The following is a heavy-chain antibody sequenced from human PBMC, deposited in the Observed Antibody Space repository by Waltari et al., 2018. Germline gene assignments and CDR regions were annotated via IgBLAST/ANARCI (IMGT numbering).Heavy chain of an antibody. J-gene: IGHJ6*02. CDR2: ITSKTDGGTT. CDR3: TTGQPNVNYDFWSGYSTPYYYYYGMDV. V-gene: IGHV3-15*01. CDR1: GFTFSNAW. D-gene: IGHD3-3*01. Sequence: GESGGGLVKPGGSLRLSCAASGFTFSNAWMSWVRQAPGKGLEWVGRITSKTDGGTTDYAAPVKGRFTISRDDSKNTLYLQMNSLKTEDTAVYYCTTGQPNVNYDFWSGYSTPYYYYYGMDVWGQGTTVTVSS.